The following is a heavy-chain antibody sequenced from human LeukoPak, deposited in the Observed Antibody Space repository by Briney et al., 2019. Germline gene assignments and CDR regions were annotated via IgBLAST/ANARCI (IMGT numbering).Heavy chain of an antibody. Sequence: SQTLSLTCTVSGGSISSGGYYWDWIRQHPGKGLEWIGYIYSGGNTYYNPSLRSRVSMSVDTSKNQFSLKLSSVTAADTAVYYCARVLQPSTYHYGMDVWGQGTTVTVSS. CDR2: IYSGGNT. V-gene: IGHV4-31*03. CDR3: ARVLQPSTYHYGMDV. CDR1: GGSISSGGYY. D-gene: IGHD3-10*01. J-gene: IGHJ6*02.